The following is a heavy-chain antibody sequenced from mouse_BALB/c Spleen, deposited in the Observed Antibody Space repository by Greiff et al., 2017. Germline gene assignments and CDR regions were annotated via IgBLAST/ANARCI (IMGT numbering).Heavy chain of an antibody. CDR2: INPDSSTI. J-gene: IGHJ3*01. D-gene: IGHD2-14*01. V-gene: IGHV4-1*02. Sequence: EVKLQESGGGLVQPGGSLKLSCAASGFDFSRYWMSWVRQAPGKGLEWIGEINPDSSTINYTPSLKDKFIISRDNAKNTLYLQMSKVRSEDTALYYCARGDYRYDGPWFAYWGQGTLVTVSA. CDR1: GFDFSRYW. CDR3: ARGDYRYDGPWFAY.